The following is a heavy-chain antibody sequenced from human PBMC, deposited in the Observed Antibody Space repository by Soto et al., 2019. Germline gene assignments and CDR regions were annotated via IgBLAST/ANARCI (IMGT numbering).Heavy chain of an antibody. CDR3: ARDLGGQMRAFDI. J-gene: IGHJ3*02. D-gene: IGHD3-16*01. V-gene: IGHV4-4*02. CDR1: GGSISSSNC. CDR2: IYHSGST. Sequence: PSETLSLTCAVSGGSISSSNCWSFVRQPPGKGLEWIGEIYHSGSTNYNPSLKSRVTISVDKSKNQFSLKLSSVTAADTAVYYCARDLGGQMRAFDIWGQGTMVTVSS.